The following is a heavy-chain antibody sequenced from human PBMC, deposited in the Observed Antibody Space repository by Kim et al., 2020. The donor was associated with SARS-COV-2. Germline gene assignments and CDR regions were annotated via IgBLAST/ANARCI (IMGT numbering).Heavy chain of an antibody. CDR2: ISSSSSYT. CDR1: GFTFSDYY. D-gene: IGHD3-22*01. J-gene: IGHJ4*02. CDR3: ARDVYYDSSTHEGPPLGLTAFDY. V-gene: IGHV3-11*06. Sequence: GGSLRLSCAASGFTFSDYYMSWIRQAPGKGLEWVSYISSSSSYTNYADSVKGRFTISRDNAKNSLYLQMNSLRAEDTAVYYCARDVYYDSSTHEGPPLGLTAFDYWGQGTLVTVSS.